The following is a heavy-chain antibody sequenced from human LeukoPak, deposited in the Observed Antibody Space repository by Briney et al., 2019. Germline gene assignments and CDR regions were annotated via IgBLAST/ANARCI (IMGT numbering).Heavy chain of an antibody. D-gene: IGHD1-1*01. V-gene: IGHV4-30-2*01. CDR1: GGSISSGGYY. J-gene: IGHJ5*02. Sequence: SETLSLTRTVSGGSISSGGYYWSWIRQPPGKGLEWIGYIYHSGSTYYNPSLKSRVTISVDRSNNQFSLKLSSVTAADTAVYYCARDLEEGDWFDPWGQGTLVTVSS. CDR2: IYHSGST. CDR3: ARDLEEGDWFDP.